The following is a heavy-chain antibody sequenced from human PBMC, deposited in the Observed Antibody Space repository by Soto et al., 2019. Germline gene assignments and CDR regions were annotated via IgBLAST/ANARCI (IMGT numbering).Heavy chain of an antibody. D-gene: IGHD2-2*01. V-gene: IGHV1-18*01. CDR3: ARDTSNYFDF. CDR2: ISTYNGNT. CDR1: GYTFNTYY. Sequence: ASVKVSCKTSGYTFNTYYISWLRQAPGQGLEWIGWISTYNGNTNXVXXXXXXXXMTTDTSTXTAYMELRSLISDDTALYFCARDTSNYFDFWG. J-gene: IGHJ4*01.